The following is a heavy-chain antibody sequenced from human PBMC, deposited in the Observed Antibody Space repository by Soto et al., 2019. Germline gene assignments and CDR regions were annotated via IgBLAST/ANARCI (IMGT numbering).Heavy chain of an antibody. CDR2: ISSSSRTI. D-gene: IGHD2-15*01. V-gene: IGHV3-48*01. Sequence: EVQLVESGGGLVQPGGSLRLSCAASGFTFSSYSMNWVSQAPGKGLEWVSYISSSSRTIYYADSVKGRFTISRDNAKNSLYLQMNSLRAEDTAVYYCARDKGRSPLDYWGQGTLVTVSS. CDR1: GFTFSSYS. CDR3: ARDKGRSPLDY. J-gene: IGHJ4*02.